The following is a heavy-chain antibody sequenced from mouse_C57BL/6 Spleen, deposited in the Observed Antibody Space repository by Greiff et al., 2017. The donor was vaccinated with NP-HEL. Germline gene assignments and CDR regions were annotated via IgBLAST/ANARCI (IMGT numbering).Heavy chain of an antibody. D-gene: IGHD2-5*01. V-gene: IGHV1-69*01. Sequence: QVQLKQPGAELVMPGASVKLSCKASGYTFTSYWMHWVKQRPGQGLEWIGEIDPSDSYTNYNQKFKGKSTLTVDKSSSTAYMQLSSLTSEDSAVYYCARSPHYSNYFDYWGQGTTLTVSS. J-gene: IGHJ2*01. CDR2: IDPSDSYT. CDR3: ARSPHYSNYFDY. CDR1: GYTFTSYW.